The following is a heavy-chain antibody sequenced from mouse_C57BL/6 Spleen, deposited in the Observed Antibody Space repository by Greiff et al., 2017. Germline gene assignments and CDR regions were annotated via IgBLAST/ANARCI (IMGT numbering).Heavy chain of an antibody. D-gene: IGHD1-1*01. CDR1: GYTFTSYW. V-gene: IGHV1-52*01. J-gene: IGHJ1*03. CDR3: ARLYYYGDWYFDV. CDR2: IDPSDSET. Sequence: QVQLQQPGAELVRPGSSVKLSCKASGYTFTSYWMHWVKQRPIQGLEWIGNIDPSDSETHYNQKFKDKATLTVDKSSSTAYMQLSSLTSEDSAVYYCARLYYYGDWYFDVWGTGTTVTVSS.